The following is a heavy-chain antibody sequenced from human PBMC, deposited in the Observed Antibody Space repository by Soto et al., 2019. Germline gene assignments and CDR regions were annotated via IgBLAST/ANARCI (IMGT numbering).Heavy chain of an antibody. Sequence: PGGSLRLSCAASGFTFSTYWIHWVRQVPGKGLVWVSRINIDGSTTNYADSVKGRFTISRDNAKNTVYLQMNTLRAEDTAMYYCARGRLYYYDSSDYWGQGTLVTVSS. J-gene: IGHJ4*02. CDR2: INIDGSTT. CDR3: ARGRLYYYDSSDY. D-gene: IGHD3-22*01. V-gene: IGHV3-74*01. CDR1: GFTFSTYW.